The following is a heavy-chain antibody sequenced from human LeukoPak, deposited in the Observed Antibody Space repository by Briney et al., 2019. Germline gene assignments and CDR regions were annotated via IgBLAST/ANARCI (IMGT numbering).Heavy chain of an antibody. Sequence: GGSLRLSCAASGFSFSSYSMYWGRQAPGKGLEWVSSISSSSSYIYYADSVEGRFTISRDNAKNSLYLQMNSLRAEDTAVYYCARMSGAVAGYWGQGTLVTVSS. CDR1: GFSFSSYS. CDR2: ISSSSSYI. D-gene: IGHD6-19*01. CDR3: ARMSGAVAGY. J-gene: IGHJ4*02. V-gene: IGHV3-21*01.